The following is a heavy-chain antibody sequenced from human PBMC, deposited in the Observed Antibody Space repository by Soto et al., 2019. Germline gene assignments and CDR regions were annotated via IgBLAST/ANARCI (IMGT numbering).Heavy chain of an antibody. CDR2: LSLSGTT. Sequence: QVQLQESGPGLMKPSETLSLTCPVSGASITGSSYWSWIRQPAGTGLAWLGRLSLSGTTNYNPSLRSRVTMSADVSKNQFSLRLTSVTAADTALYYCARGMTPPGAPAWYYFDSWGQGTLVTVSS. V-gene: IGHV4-4*07. CDR1: GASITGSSY. J-gene: IGHJ4*02. D-gene: IGHD2-8*02. CDR3: ARGMTPPGAPAWYYFDS.